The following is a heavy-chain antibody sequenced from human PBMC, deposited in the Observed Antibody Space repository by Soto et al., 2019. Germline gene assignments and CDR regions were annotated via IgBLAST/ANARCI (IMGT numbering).Heavy chain of an antibody. V-gene: IGHV1-46*03. CDR2: INPSGGST. D-gene: IGHD2-8*01. CDR3: ARSPSTHCTNGVCSAFDI. Sequence: ASVKVSCKASGYTFTSYYMHWVRQAPGQGLEWMGIINPSGGSTSYAQKFQGRVTMTRDTSTSTVYMELSSLRSEDTAVYYCARSPSTHCTNGVCSAFDIWGQGTMVTVSS. J-gene: IGHJ3*02. CDR1: GYTFTSYY.